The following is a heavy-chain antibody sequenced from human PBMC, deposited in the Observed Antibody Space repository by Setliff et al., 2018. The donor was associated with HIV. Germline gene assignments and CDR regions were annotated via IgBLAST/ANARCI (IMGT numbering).Heavy chain of an antibody. D-gene: IGHD1-26*01. Sequence: ASETLSLTCTVSGGSISGSSYFWGWIRQPPGKGLEWVANIKEDGSETFYVDSVKGRFTMSRDNAKKLVYLEMNSLKVEDTAVYYCARDATRGGDFDFWGQGTLVTVSS. CDR1: GGSISGSSYF. J-gene: IGHJ4*02. V-gene: IGHV3-7*01. CDR3: ARDATRGGDFDF. CDR2: IKEDGSET.